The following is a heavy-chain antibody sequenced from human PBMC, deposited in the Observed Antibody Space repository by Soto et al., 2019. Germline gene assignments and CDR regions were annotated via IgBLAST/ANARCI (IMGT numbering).Heavy chain of an antibody. V-gene: IGHV3-33*01. J-gene: IGHJ4*02. CDR1: GFTFSSYG. CDR3: ARGKSAAVTRKYYFDY. D-gene: IGHD6-13*01. Sequence: QVQLVESGGGVVQPGRSLRLSCAASGFTFSSYGMHWVRQAPGKGLEWVAVIWYDGSNKYYADYVKGQFTISRDNSKNTLYLQMNSLRAEDTAVYYCARGKSAAVTRKYYFDYWGQGTLVTVSS. CDR2: IWYDGSNK.